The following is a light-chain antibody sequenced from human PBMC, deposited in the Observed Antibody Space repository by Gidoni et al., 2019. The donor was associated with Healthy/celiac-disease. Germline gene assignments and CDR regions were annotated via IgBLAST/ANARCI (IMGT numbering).Light chain of an antibody. Sequence: DIVMTQSPFSLPVTPGEPASISCRSSQSLLHSNGYNYLDWYLQKPGQSPQLLIYLGSNRASGVPDRFSGSGSGTDFTLKISRVEAEDVGVYYCMQALQTPITFGKGTRLEIK. CDR2: LGS. CDR3: MQALQTPIT. V-gene: IGKV2-28*01. CDR1: QSLLHSNGYNY. J-gene: IGKJ5*01.